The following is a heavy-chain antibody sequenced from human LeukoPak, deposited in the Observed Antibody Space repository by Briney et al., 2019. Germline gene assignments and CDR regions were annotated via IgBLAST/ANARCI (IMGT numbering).Heavy chain of an antibody. V-gene: IGHV1-8*01. CDR1: GYTFTSYD. D-gene: IGHD3-9*01. CDR3: ARGAWGYDILTGYYAILDY. CDR2: MNPNSGNT. J-gene: IGHJ4*02. Sequence: GASVKVSCKASGYTFTSYDINWVRQATGQGLEWMGWMNPNSGNTGYAQKFQGRVTMTRDTSTSTVYMELSSLRSEDTAVYYCARGAWGYDILTGYYAILDYWGQGTLVTVSS.